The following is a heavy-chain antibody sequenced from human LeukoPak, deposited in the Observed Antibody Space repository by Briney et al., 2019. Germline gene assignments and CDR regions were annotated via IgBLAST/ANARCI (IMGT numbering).Heavy chain of an antibody. CDR2: IITRGGST. CDR3: AKVQDCTNGVCYTGGGFDY. CDR1: GFTFSSFA. V-gene: IGHV3-23*01. J-gene: IGHJ4*02. Sequence: GGSLRLSRAASGFTFSSFAMSWVRQAPGKGLEWVSIIITRGGSTYYADSVKGRFTISRDNSKNTLFLQMNSLRAEDTAVYYCAKVQDCTNGVCYTGGGFDYWGQGTLVTVSS. D-gene: IGHD2-8*01.